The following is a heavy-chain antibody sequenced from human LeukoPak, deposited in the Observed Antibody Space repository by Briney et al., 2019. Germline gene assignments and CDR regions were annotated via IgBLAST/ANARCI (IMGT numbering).Heavy chain of an antibody. J-gene: IGHJ4*02. Sequence: PGGSLRLSCAASGFTFSSYWMSWVRQAPGKGLEWVANIKEDGSVKYYVDSVKGRFTISRDNAKNSLSLQVNSLSAEDTAVYYCARSRSGYYEDYWGQGTLVTVSS. CDR3: ARSRSGYYEDY. D-gene: IGHD3-22*01. CDR2: IKEDGSVK. CDR1: GFTFSSYW. V-gene: IGHV3-7*01.